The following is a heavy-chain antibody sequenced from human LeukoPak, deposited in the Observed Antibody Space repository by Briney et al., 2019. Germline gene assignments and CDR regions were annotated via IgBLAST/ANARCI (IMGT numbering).Heavy chain of an antibody. Sequence: GGSLRLSCAASGFTFDDYAMHWVRQAPGKGLERVSGISWNSGSIGYADSVKGRFTISRDNAKNSLYLQMNSLRAEDTALYYCAKGQWELLQVAFDIWGQGTMVTVSS. CDR3: AKGQWELLQVAFDI. D-gene: IGHD1-26*01. V-gene: IGHV3-9*01. J-gene: IGHJ3*02. CDR2: ISWNSGSI. CDR1: GFTFDDYA.